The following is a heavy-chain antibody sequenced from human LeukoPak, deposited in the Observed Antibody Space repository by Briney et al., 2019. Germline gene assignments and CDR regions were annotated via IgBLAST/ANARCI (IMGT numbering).Heavy chain of an antibody. Sequence: GASVKVSCKASGGTFSSYAISWVRQAPGQGLEWLGGIIPLFGTANYAHKFQGRVTITAAQSTSTAYMELSSLRSEDTAVYYCARGNVRYCSSTSCYTLDYWGQGTLVTVSS. CDR2: IIPLFGTA. CDR3: ARGNVRYCSSTSCYTLDY. J-gene: IGHJ4*02. V-gene: IGHV1-69*13. D-gene: IGHD2-2*02. CDR1: GGTFSSYA.